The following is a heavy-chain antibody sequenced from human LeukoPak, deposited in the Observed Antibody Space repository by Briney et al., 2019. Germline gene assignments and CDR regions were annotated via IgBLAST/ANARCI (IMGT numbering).Heavy chain of an antibody. V-gene: IGHV3-23*01. CDR3: AKAGAMILQHYFDY. J-gene: IGHJ4*02. CDR2: ISGSGGST. D-gene: IGHD3-22*01. CDR1: GFTFSSYG. Sequence: GGTLRLSCAASGFTFSSYGMSWVRQAPGKGLEWVSAISGSGGSTYYADSVKGRFTISRDNSKNTLYLQMNSLRADDTAVYYCAKAGAMILQHYFDYWGQGTLVTVSS.